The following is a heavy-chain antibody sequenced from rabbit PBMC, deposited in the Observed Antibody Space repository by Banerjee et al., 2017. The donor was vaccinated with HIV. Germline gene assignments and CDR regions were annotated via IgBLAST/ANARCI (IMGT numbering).Heavy chain of an antibody. CDR1: GFTISRSYY. CDR2: IYGGSGGNT. J-gene: IGHJ6*01. CDR3: ARDTGSSFSSYGMDL. Sequence: QSLEESGGDLVKPGASLALTCTASGFTISRSYYICWVRQAPGKGLEWIACIYGGSGGNTYYASWAKGRFTISKTSSTTVTLQMTSLTAADTATYFCARDTGSSFSSYGMDLWGQGTLVTVS. V-gene: IGHV1S40*01. D-gene: IGHD8-1*01.